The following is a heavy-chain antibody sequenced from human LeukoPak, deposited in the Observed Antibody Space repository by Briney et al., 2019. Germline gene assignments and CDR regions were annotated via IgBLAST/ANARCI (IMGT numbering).Heavy chain of an antibody. CDR3: ATSCCIRGRGPPPLQHTDWVKR. V-gene: IGHV4-59*12. CDR1: GGSISSSY. J-gene: IGHJ4*02. CDR2: IYYTGNT. D-gene: IGHD2-21*01. Sequence: SETLSLTCTVSGGSISSSYWSWIRQPPGKGLEWIGYIYYTGNTNYNPSLKSRVTISVDTSKKQFSLKLNSVTAADTAVYYCATSCCIRGRGPPPLQHTDWVKRWGQGTLVSVSS.